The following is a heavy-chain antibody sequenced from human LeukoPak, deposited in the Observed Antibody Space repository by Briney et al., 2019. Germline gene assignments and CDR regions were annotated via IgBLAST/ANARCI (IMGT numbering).Heavy chain of an antibody. D-gene: IGHD3-10*01. CDR1: GYTFTGYY. Sequence: ASVKVSCKASGYTFTGYYMHWVRQAPGQGLEWMGWINPNSGGTNYAQKFQGRVTMTRDTSISTAYMELSGLRSDDTAVYYCARLELLWFGESQTGFDYWGQGTLVTVSS. J-gene: IGHJ4*02. CDR3: ARLELLWFGESQTGFDY. V-gene: IGHV1-2*02. CDR2: INPNSGGT.